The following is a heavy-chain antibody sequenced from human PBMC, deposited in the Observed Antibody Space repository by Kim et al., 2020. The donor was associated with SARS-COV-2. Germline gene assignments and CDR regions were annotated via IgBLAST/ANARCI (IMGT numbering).Heavy chain of an antibody. Sequence: GGSLRLSCAASGFTFSSYPMSWVRQAPGKGLDWVSGISASADSTYYADSVRGRFIISRDNSKNTLYLQMNSLRAEDTAVYYCAKDNVLLHYGELFRWFDPWGRGNPVTVSS. CDR2: ISASADST. J-gene: IGHJ5*02. CDR1: GFTFSSYP. V-gene: IGHV3-23*01. CDR3: AKDNVLLHYGELFRWFDP. D-gene: IGHD3-10*01.